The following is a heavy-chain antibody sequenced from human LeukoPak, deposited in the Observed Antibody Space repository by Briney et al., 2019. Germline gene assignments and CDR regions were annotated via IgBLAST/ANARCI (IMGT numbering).Heavy chain of an antibody. Sequence: GGSLRLSCAASGFTFSSYAMHWVRQAPGKGLEWVSGITWNSGRIDYADSVKGRFTISRDNAKKFLYLQMNSLRAEDMALYYCAKGTRTDYYYMDVWGKGTTVTVSS. D-gene: IGHD2-2*01. J-gene: IGHJ6*03. V-gene: IGHV3-9*03. CDR2: ITWNSGRI. CDR1: GFTFSSYA. CDR3: AKGTRTDYYYMDV.